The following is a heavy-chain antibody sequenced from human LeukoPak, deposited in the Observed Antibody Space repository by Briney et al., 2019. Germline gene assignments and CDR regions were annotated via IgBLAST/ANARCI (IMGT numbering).Heavy chain of an antibody. CDR1: GGTFSSYA. D-gene: IGHD6-19*01. V-gene: IGHV1-69*05. CDR3: ARRRESSGLIFDY. CDR2: IIPIFGTP. J-gene: IGHJ4*02. Sequence: SVKVSCKASGGTFSSYAISWVRQAPGQGLEWMGRIIPIFGTPNYAQKFQGRVTITTDESTSTAYMELSSLRSEDTAVYYCARRRESSGLIFDYWGQGTLVTVSS.